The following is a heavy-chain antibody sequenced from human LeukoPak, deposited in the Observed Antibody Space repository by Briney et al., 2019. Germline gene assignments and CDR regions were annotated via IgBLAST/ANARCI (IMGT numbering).Heavy chain of an antibody. D-gene: IGHD3-9*01. Sequence: SETLSHTCTVSGGSISSYYWSWIRQPPGKGLEWIGYIYYSGSTNYNPSLKSRVTISVDTSKNQFSLKLSSVTAADTAVYYCAREEYDILTGYFYFDYWGQGTLVTVSS. CDR2: IYYSGST. V-gene: IGHV4-59*01. J-gene: IGHJ4*02. CDR3: AREEYDILTGYFYFDY. CDR1: GGSISSYY.